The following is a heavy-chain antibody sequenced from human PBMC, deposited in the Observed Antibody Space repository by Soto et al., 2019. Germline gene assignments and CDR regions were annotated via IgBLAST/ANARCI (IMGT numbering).Heavy chain of an antibody. Sequence: QVQLVESGGGVVQPGRSLRLSCAASGFTFSSYGMHWVRQAPGKGLEWVAVIWYEGSNKYYADSVKGRFTISRDNSKNTLYLQMNSLRAEDTAVYYCARSTYCSGGSCYLGAFDIWGQGTMVTVSS. CDR2: IWYEGSNK. J-gene: IGHJ3*02. D-gene: IGHD2-15*01. CDR1: GFTFSSYG. V-gene: IGHV3-33*01. CDR3: ARSTYCSGGSCYLGAFDI.